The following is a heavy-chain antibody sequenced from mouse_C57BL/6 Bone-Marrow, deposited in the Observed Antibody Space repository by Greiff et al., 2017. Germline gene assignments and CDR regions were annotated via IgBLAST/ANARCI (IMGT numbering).Heavy chain of an antibody. CDR3: TADYGTQFAY. V-gene: IGHV6-3*01. CDR1: GFTFSNYW. J-gene: IGHJ3*01. D-gene: IGHD1-1*01. Sequence: DVQLVESGGGLVQPGGSMKLSCVASGFTFSNYWMNWVRQSPEKGLEWVAQIRLKSDNYATHYAESVKGRFTISRDDSKSSVYLQMNNLRAEDTGIYYCTADYGTQFAYWGQGTLVTVSA. CDR2: IRLKSDNYAT.